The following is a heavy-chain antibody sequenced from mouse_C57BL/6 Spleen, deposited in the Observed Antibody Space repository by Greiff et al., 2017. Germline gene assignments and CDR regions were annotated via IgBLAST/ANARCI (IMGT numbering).Heavy chain of an antibody. CDR2: IDPETGGT. CDR3: TNYYGSTFAY. J-gene: IGHJ3*01. CDR1: GYTFTDYE. V-gene: IGHV1-15*01. Sequence: VQGVESGAELVRPGASVTLSCKASGYTFTDYEMHWVKQTPVHGLEWIGAIDPETGGTAYNQKFKGKAILTADKSSSTAYMELRSLTSEDSAVYYCTNYYGSTFAYWGQGTLVTVSA. D-gene: IGHD1-1*01.